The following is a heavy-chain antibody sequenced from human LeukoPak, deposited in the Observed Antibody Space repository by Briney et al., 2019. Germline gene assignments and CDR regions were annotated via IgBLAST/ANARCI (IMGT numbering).Heavy chain of an antibody. CDR1: GGSITNSY. J-gene: IGHJ3*02. D-gene: IGHD3-22*01. Sequence: PSETLSLTCTVSGGSITNSYWSWIRHSAGTGMEWIGRIHATGSTNYNPSLKSRVSMSLDMPTNQFSLTLSAVTVADTATYYCARIFDRDIWGQGALVTVS. CDR2: IHATGST. V-gene: IGHV4-4*07. CDR3: ARIFDRDI.